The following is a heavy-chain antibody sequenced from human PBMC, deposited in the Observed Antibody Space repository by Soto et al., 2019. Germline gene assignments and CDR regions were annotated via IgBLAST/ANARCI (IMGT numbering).Heavy chain of an antibody. D-gene: IGHD3-10*01. J-gene: IGHJ4*02. Sequence: ASETLSLTCTVSGGSISSGGFYWRWVRQDPGKGLEWIGYIYYSGSNNYNPSLKSRVTISVDTSKNQFSLKLSSVTAADTAVYYCARGRKYYYGSGSLIDYWGQGTLVTVSS. CDR2: IYYSGSN. CDR3: ARGRKYYYGSGSLIDY. CDR1: GGSISSGGFY. V-gene: IGHV4-61*08.